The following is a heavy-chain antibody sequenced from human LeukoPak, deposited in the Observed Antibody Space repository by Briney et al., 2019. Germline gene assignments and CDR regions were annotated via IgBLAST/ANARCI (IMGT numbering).Heavy chain of an antibody. J-gene: IGHJ4*02. CDR1: GFTVSTNY. CDR2: IYSGGST. V-gene: IGHV3-66*01. D-gene: IGHD6-13*01. CDR3: ARGGIAAAPDY. Sequence: GGSLRLSCAASGFTVSTNYMSWVRQAPGKGLEWVSVIYSGGSTYYAESVKGRFTISRDNSKKTLYLQMNSLRAEDTAVYYCARGGIAAAPDYWGEGTLVTVSS.